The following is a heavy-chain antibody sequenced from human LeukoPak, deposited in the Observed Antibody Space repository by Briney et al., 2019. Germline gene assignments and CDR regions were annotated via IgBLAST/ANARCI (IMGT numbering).Heavy chain of an antibody. CDR2: ISWNSGSI. D-gene: IGHD3-22*01. V-gene: IGHV3-9*01. Sequence: GGSLRLSCAASGFTFDDYAMHWVRQAPGKGLEWVSGISWNSGSIGYADSVKGRFTISRDNAKNSLYLQMNSLRAEDTALYYCAKDGPYYYDSSGREDAFDIWGQGTMVTVSS. CDR1: GFTFDDYA. J-gene: IGHJ3*02. CDR3: AKDGPYYYDSSGREDAFDI.